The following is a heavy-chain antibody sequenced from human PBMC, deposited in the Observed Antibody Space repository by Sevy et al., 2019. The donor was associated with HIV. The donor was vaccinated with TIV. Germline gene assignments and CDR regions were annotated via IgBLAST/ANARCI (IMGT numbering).Heavy chain of an antibody. CDR2: IYHTGST. J-gene: IGHJ6*02. V-gene: IGHV4-4*02. CDR3: ARVLYDFWSDSYAEPYYYYGMDV. CDR1: GASITSSNW. D-gene: IGHD3-3*01. Sequence: SETLPLTCAVSGASITSSNWWSWVRQPPGKGLEWIGEIYHTGSTNYNPSLKSRVTISLDKSKNQFSLKLSSVTAADTALYYCARVLYDFWSDSYAEPYYYYGMDVWGQGTTVTVSS.